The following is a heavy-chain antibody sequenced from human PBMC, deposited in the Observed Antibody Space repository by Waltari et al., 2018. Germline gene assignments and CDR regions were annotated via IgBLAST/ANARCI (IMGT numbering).Heavy chain of an antibody. CDR2: ISGSGGST. CDR1: GFTFSSYA. D-gene: IGHD6-6*01. V-gene: IGHV3-23*01. Sequence: EVQLLESGGGLVQPGGSLRLSCAASGFTFSSYAMSWVRQAPGNGLGWGSAISGSGGSTYYADSVKGRFTIARDNSKTTLYLQMNSLRAEDTAVYYCAKGRIAARRGIDYWGQGTLVTVSS. J-gene: IGHJ4*02. CDR3: AKGRIAARRGIDY.